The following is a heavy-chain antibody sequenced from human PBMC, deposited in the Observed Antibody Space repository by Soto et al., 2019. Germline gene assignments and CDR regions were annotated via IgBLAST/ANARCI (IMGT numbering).Heavy chain of an antibody. V-gene: IGHV3-23*01. CDR3: AKIVGYCSSTSCYEKDAFDI. Sequence: QSGGSLRLSCAASGFTFSNYAMYWVRQAPGKGLEWVAVIGGGGSDTFYAESVTGRFTVSRDDSKNTLYLQMNSLRAEDTAVYYCAKIVGYCSSTSCYEKDAFDIWGQGTMVTVSS. CDR2: IGGGGSDT. D-gene: IGHD2-2*01. CDR1: GFTFSNYA. J-gene: IGHJ3*02.